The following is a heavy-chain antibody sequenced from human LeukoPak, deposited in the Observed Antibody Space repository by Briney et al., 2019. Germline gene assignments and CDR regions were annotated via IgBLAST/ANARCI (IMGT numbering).Heavy chain of an antibody. V-gene: IGHV3-30*18. CDR2: ISYDGSDK. J-gene: IGHJ3*02. D-gene: IGHD2-8*01. CDR3: AKGRSVWPNDAFDM. Sequence: QAGGSLRLSCAASGLTFSNYGMHWVRQAPGKGLEWVAVISYDGSDKYYADSVKGRFTISRDNSKNTLYLQMNSLRAEDAAMYFCAKGRSVWPNDAFDMWGQGTMVTVSS. CDR1: GLTFSNYG.